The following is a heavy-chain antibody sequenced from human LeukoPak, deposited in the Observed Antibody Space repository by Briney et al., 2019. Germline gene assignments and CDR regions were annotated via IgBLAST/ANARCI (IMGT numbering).Heavy chain of an antibody. V-gene: IGHV3-30-3*01. CDR1: GFTFRSYA. Sequence: GGSLRFSCAGSGFTFRSYAMHWVRQAPGKGLEWVAVISYDGSNKDYADSVKGRFTISRDNSKNTLFLQMNSLRAEDTAVYYCAREIFNGFDIWGQGTMVTVSS. CDR3: AREIFNGFDI. CDR2: ISYDGSNK. J-gene: IGHJ3*02.